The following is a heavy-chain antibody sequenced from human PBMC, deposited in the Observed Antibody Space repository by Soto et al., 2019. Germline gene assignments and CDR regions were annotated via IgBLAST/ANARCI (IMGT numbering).Heavy chain of an antibody. V-gene: IGHV4-31*03. Sequence: TLSLTCTVSGGSISSGGYYWSWIRQHPGKGLEWIGYIYYSGSTYYNPSLKSRVTKSVDTSKNQFSLKLSSVTAADTAVYYCARDKRRSSSWRYDWFDPWGQGTLVTVSS. CDR3: ARDKRRSSSWRYDWFDP. J-gene: IGHJ5*02. D-gene: IGHD6-13*01. CDR1: GGSISSGGYY. CDR2: IYYSGST.